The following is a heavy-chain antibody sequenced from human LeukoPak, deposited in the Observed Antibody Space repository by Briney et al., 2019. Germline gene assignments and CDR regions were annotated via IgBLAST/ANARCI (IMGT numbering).Heavy chain of an antibody. CDR1: GFTFSSYE. J-gene: IGHJ4*02. CDR2: ISSSGSTI. D-gene: IGHD5-12*01. CDR3: ARDLYNSGRSGIREFDY. Sequence: GGSLRLSCAASGFTFSSYEMNWVRQAPGKGLEWVSYISSSGSTIYHADSVKGRFTISRDNAKNSLYLQMNSLRAEDTAVYYCARDLYNSGRSGIREFDYWGQGTLVTVSS. V-gene: IGHV3-48*03.